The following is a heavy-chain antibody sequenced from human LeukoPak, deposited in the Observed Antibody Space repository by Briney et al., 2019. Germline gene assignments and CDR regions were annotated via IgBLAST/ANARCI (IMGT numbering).Heavy chain of an antibody. CDR1: GRSFSGYY. CDR3: GKGRGRYCSSTSCYKVESYYYYGMDV. D-gene: IGHD2-2*02. Sequence: SSETESLMCAVYGRSFSGYYWSCIRQPPGKGLEWIVEINQRGSTNYHPSLKSRVTITVNTSKNQFSLKLSSVTTAGTGVYYCGKGRGRYCSSTSCYKVESYYYYGMDVWGKGTTVTVSS. CDR2: INQRGST. J-gene: IGHJ6*04. V-gene: IGHV4-34*01.